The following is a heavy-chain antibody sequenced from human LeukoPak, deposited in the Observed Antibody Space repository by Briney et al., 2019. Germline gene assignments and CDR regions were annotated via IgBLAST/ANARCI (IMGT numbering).Heavy chain of an antibody. Sequence: PGGSLRLSCAASGLIFNNAWMTWVRQAPGKGLEWVANMNQDGSGKYYVDSVKGRFAISRDNAKNSLYLQMNNLRVEDTAIYYCARDNDHKDDSWGQGTLVTVSS. CDR1: GLIFNNAW. J-gene: IGHJ5*02. CDR3: ARDNDHKDDS. D-gene: IGHD3-16*01. CDR2: MNQDGSGK. V-gene: IGHV3-7*01.